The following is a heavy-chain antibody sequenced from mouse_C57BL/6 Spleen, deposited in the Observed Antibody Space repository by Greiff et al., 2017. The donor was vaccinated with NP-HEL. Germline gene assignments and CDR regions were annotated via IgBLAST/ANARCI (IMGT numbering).Heavy chain of an antibody. J-gene: IGHJ2*01. CDR1: GYTFTSYW. Sequence: VQLQQPGAELVKPGASVKLSCKASGYTFTSYWMQWVKQRPGQGLEWIGEIDPSDSYTNYNQKFKGKATLTVDTSSSTAYMQLSSLTSEDSAVYYCARGGGSYYPAYWGQGTTLTVSS. CDR3: ARGGGSYYPAY. D-gene: IGHD1-1*01. CDR2: IDPSDSYT. V-gene: IGHV1-50*01.